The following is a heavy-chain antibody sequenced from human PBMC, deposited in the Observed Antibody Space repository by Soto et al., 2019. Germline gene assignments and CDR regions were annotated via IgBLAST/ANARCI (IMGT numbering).Heavy chain of an antibody. CDR3: ARDKPVLTGTDI. Sequence: QVHLVESGGGVVQPGRSLRLSCAASGFTFSSYGMHWVRQAPGKGLEWVAVIWSDESKKYYADSVKGRFSISRDNSKNTLYLQRDSLKAEDTAVYYCARDKPVLTGTDIWGQGTLVTVSS. J-gene: IGHJ4*02. D-gene: IGHD3-9*01. CDR2: IWSDESKK. CDR1: GFTFSSYG. V-gene: IGHV3-33*01.